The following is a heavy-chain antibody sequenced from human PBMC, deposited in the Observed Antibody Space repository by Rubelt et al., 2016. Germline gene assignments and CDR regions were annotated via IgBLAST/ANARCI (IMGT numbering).Heavy chain of an antibody. CDR2: ISGSGGST. D-gene: IGHD2-21*02. CDR1: GFTFSSYA. J-gene: IGHJ1*01. CDR3: AKVGYCGGDCYRLEYFQH. Sequence: EVQLLESGGGLVQPGGSLRLSCAASGFTFSSYAMSWVRQAPGKGLEWVSAISGSGGSTYYADSVKGRFTISRDNSKKRLYLQMNSLRAEDTAVYYCAKVGYCGGDCYRLEYFQHWGQGTLVTVSS. V-gene: IGHV3-23*01.